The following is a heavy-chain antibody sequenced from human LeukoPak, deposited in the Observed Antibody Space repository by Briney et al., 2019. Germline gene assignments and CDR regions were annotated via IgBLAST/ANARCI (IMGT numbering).Heavy chain of an antibody. Sequence: SETLSLTCAVYGGSFSGYYWSWIRQPPGKGLEWTGEINHSGSTNYNPSLKSRVTISVDTSKNQFSLKVSSVTAADTAVYYCARVFDSGSQAYFYYMDVWGKGTTVTISS. CDR2: INHSGST. J-gene: IGHJ6*03. V-gene: IGHV4-34*01. CDR1: GGSFSGYY. D-gene: IGHD3-10*01. CDR3: ARVFDSGSQAYFYYMDV.